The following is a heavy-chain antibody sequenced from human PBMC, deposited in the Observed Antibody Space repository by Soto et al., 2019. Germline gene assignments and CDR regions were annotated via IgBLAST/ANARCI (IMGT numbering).Heavy chain of an antibody. CDR1: GFTFSSYS. CDR2: ISSSSSYI. D-gene: IGHD2-2*01. CDR3: ARRYCSSTSCYEDYYYYMDV. V-gene: IGHV3-21*01. Sequence: EVQLVESGGGLVKPGGSLRLSCAASGFTFSSYSMNWVRQAPGKGLEWVSSISSSSSYIYYADSVKGRFTISRDNAKNSLYLQMNSLRAEDTAVYYCARRYCSSTSCYEDYYYYMDVWGKGITVTVSS. J-gene: IGHJ6*03.